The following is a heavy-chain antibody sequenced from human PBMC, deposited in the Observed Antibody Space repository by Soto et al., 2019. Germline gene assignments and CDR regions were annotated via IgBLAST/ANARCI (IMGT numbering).Heavy chain of an antibody. CDR2: IYYSGST. Sequence: QVQLQESGPGLVKPSRTLSLTCTVSGGSISSGGYYWSWIRQHPGKGLEWIGYIYYSGSTYYNPSLKSRVTISVDTSKNQFSLKLSSVTAADTAVYYCAREIYDILTGYYWLDYWGQGTLVTVSS. CDR3: AREIYDILTGYYWLDY. D-gene: IGHD3-9*01. CDR1: GGSISSGGYY. V-gene: IGHV4-31*03. J-gene: IGHJ4*02.